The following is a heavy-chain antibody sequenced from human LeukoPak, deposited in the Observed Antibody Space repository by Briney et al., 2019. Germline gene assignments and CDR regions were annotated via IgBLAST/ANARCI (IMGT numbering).Heavy chain of an antibody. V-gene: IGHV4-31*03. D-gene: IGHD3-22*01. Sequence: SQTLSLTCTVSGGSISSGGYYWSWIRQHPGKGLEWIGYIYYSGSTYYNPSLKSRVTISVDTSKNQFSLKLSSVTAADTVVYYCARDPIDYYDSSGPYDAFDIWGQGTMVTVSS. J-gene: IGHJ3*02. CDR1: GGSISSGGYY. CDR2: IYYSGST. CDR3: ARDPIDYYDSSGPYDAFDI.